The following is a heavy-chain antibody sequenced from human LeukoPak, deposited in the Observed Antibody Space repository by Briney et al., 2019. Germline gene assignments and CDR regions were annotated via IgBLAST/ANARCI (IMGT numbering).Heavy chain of an antibody. Sequence: ASVKVSCKASGYTFTDYFMHWVRQAPGQGLEWMGWINPNSGATNYAQQFQGRVTMTRDRSISTMFMELSRLTSDDTALYYCAKDMELHCTSIGAPSDNWGKGPRVTVHS. J-gene: IGHJ4*02. CDR1: GYTFTDYF. D-gene: IGHD2-2*01. V-gene: IGHV1-2*02. CDR2: INPNSGAT. CDR3: AKDMELHCTSIGAPSDN.